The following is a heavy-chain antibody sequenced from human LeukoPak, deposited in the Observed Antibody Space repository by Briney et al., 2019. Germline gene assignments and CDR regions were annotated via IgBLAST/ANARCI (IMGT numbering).Heavy chain of an antibody. J-gene: IGHJ4*02. CDR3: TRVGYDFWSGYYQEEFDY. CDR2: IRSKAYGGTT. Sequence: GGSLRLSCTASGFTFGDYAMSWFRQAPGKGLEWVSFIRSKAYGGTTEYAASVKGRFTISRDDSKSIAYLQMNSLKTEDTAVYCCTRVGYDFWSGYYQEEFDYWGQGTLVTVSS. CDR1: GFTFGDYA. V-gene: IGHV3-49*03. D-gene: IGHD3-3*01.